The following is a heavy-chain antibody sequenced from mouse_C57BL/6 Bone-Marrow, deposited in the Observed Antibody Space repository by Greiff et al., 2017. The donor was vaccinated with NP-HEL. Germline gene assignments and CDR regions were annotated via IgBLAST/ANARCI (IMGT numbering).Heavy chain of an antibody. D-gene: IGHD2-1*01. CDR2: ISNGGGST. J-gene: IGHJ4*01. CDR3: ARHRYSGNGYYAIDY. CDR1: GFTFSDYY. Sequence: EVHLVESGGGLVQPGGSLKLSCAASGFTFSDYYMYWVRQTPEKRLEWVAYISNGGGSTYYPDTVKGRFTISRDNAKNTLYLQMSRLKSEDTSMYYCARHRYSGNGYYAIDYWGQGTSVTVSS. V-gene: IGHV5-12*01.